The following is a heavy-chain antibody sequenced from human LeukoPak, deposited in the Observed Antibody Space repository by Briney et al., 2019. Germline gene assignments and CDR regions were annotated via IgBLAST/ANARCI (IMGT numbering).Heavy chain of an antibody. V-gene: IGHV3-30-3*01. J-gene: IGHJ4*02. D-gene: IGHD3-10*01. Sequence: GRSLRLSCAASGFTFSSYAMHWVRQAPGKGLEWVAVISYEGSNKYYADSVKGRFTISRDNSKNTLYLQMNSLRAEDTAVYYCARDMRFGELLPTSIFDYWGQGTLVTVSS. CDR1: GFTFSSYA. CDR3: ARDMRFGELLPTSIFDY. CDR2: ISYEGSNK.